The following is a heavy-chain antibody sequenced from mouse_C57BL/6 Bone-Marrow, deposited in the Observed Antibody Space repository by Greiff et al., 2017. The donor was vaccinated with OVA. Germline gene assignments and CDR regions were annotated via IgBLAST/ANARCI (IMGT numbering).Heavy chain of an antibody. Sequence: EVMLVESGGGLVKPGGSLKLSCAASGFTFSGYAMPWVRQTPEKRLEWVASISDGSSYIYYPDNVKGRFTISRDNAKNNLYLQMSNLKSEDTAMYYCARDYYGSSDVWGTGTTVTVSS. J-gene: IGHJ1*03. CDR3: ARDYYGSSDV. D-gene: IGHD1-1*01. V-gene: IGHV5-4*03. CDR2: ISDGSSYI. CDR1: GFTFSGYA.